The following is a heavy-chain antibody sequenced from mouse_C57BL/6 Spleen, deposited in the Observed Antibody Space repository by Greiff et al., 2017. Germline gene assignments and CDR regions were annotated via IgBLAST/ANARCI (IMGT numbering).Heavy chain of an antibody. CDR3: ARLRYDYDDYFDY. Sequence: QVQLQQSGPELVKPGASVKISCKASGYAFSSSWMNWVKQRPGKGLEWIGRIYPGDGDTNYNGKFKGKATLTADKSSSTAYMQLSSLTSEDSAVYFCARLRYDYDDYFDYWGQGTTLTVSS. D-gene: IGHD2-4*01. J-gene: IGHJ2*01. CDR1: GYAFSSSW. CDR2: IYPGDGDT. V-gene: IGHV1-82*01.